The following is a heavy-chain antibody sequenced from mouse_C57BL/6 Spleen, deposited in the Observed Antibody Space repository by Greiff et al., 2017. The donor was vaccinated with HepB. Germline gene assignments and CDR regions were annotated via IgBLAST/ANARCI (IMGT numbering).Heavy chain of an antibody. CDR3: ARRGNYYAMDY. CDR2: IDPSDSYT. Sequence: QVQLQQPGAELVRPGTSVKLSCKASGYTFPSYWMHWVKQRPGQGLEWIGVIDPSDSYTNYNQKFKGKATLTVDTSSSTAYMQLSSLTSEDSAVYYCARRGNYYAMDYWGQGTSVTVSS. D-gene: IGHD2-1*01. J-gene: IGHJ4*01. V-gene: IGHV1-59*01. CDR1: GYTFPSYW.